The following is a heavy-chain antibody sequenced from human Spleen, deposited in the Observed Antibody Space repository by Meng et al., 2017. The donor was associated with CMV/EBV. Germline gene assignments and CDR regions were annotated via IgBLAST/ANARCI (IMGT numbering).Heavy chain of an antibody. CDR3: AKSSSPSLYYYYGMDV. CDR1: GFTFEDYA. Sequence: SLKISCAASGFTFEDYAIYWVRQAPGKGLEWVSGISWNSDMIGYADSVKGRFTISRDNAKNSLYLQMNSLRGEDTALYYCAKSSSPSLYYYYGMDVWGQGTTVTVSS. V-gene: IGHV3-9*01. J-gene: IGHJ6*02. CDR2: ISWNSDMI. D-gene: IGHD6-6*01.